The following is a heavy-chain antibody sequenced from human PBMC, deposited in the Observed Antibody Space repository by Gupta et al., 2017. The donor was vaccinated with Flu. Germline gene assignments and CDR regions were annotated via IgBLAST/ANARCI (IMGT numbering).Heavy chain of an antibody. Sequence: SIYYSGSTYYNPSLKSRVTISVDTSKNQFSLKLSSVTAADTAVYYCAPTSKRITGAGGTIDYWGQGTLVTVSS. CDR2: IYYSGST. V-gene: IGHV4-39*01. J-gene: IGHJ4*02. D-gene: IGHD1-20*01. CDR3: APTSKRITGAGGTIDY.